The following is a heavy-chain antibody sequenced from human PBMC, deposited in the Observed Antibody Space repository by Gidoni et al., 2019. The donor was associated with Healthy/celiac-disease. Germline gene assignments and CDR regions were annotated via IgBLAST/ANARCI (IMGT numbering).Heavy chain of an antibody. CDR3: AHRPIAARPDANAFDI. Sequence: QITLKESGPTLVKPTQTLTLTCTFSGFSLSTSGVGVGWIGQPPGKALEWLALIYWNDDKRYSPSLKSRLTITKDTSKNQVVLTMTNMDPVDTATYYCAHRPIAARPDANAFDIWGQGTMVTVSS. J-gene: IGHJ3*02. CDR2: IYWNDDK. CDR1: GFSLSTSGVG. V-gene: IGHV2-5*01. D-gene: IGHD6-6*01.